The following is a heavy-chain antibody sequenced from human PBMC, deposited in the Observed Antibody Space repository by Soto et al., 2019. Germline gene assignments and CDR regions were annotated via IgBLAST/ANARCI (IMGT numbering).Heavy chain of an antibody. CDR3: AREYTAWPLAYGLDV. Sequence: GGSLRLSCVGSGFTFSNYSINWVRQAPGKGLEWVSSISSRSDIYYADSVKGRFTISRDNAKNSVSLQMNSLRAEDTAVYYCAREYTAWPLAYGLDVWGQGTTVTVSS. CDR1: GFTFSNYS. V-gene: IGHV3-21*01. CDR2: ISSRSDI. D-gene: IGHD2-2*02. J-gene: IGHJ6*02.